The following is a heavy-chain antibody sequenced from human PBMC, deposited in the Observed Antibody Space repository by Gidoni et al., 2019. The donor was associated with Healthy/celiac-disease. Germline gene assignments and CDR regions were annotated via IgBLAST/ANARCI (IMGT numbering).Heavy chain of an antibody. J-gene: IGHJ3*02. CDR2: ISYDGSNK. D-gene: IGHD3-3*01. CDR1: GFTFSSYA. CDR3: AKNYDFWSGYPWAFDI. V-gene: IGHV3-30-3*01. Sequence: QVQLVESGGGVVQPGRSLRLSCAASGFTFSSYAMHWVRQAPGKGLEWVAVISYDGSNKYYADSVKGRFTISRDNSKNTLYLQMNSLRAEETAVYYCAKNYDFWSGYPWAFDIWGQGTMVTVSS.